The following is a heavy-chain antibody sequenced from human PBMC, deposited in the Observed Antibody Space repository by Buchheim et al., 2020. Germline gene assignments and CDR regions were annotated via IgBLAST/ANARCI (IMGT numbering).Heavy chain of an antibody. V-gene: IGHV3-21*01. D-gene: IGHD6-13*01. CDR1: GFTFSSYS. J-gene: IGHJ4*02. Sequence: VQLVESGGGVVQPGRSLRLSCAASGFTFSSYSMNWVRQAPRKGLEWVSSISSSSSYIYYADSVKGRFTISRDNAKNSLYLQMNSLRAEDTAVYYCARDTSSSRTPNFDYWGQGTL. CDR3: ARDTSSSRTPNFDY. CDR2: ISSSSSYI.